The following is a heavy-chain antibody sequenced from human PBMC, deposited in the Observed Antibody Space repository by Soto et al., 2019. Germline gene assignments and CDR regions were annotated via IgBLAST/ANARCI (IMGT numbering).Heavy chain of an antibody. CDR3: ARYDNSSGYYYDS. CDR2: IIHSGST. D-gene: IGHD3-22*01. V-gene: IGHV4-34*12. CDR1: VASFRGYY. Sequence: SETLSLPCAVYVASFRGYYWSWIRQPPGKGLEWLGEIIHSGSTNYNPSLKSRVTISVDTSKNQFSPKLNSVTAADTAVYFCARYDNSSGYYYDSWGQGPLVTVSS. J-gene: IGHJ5*01.